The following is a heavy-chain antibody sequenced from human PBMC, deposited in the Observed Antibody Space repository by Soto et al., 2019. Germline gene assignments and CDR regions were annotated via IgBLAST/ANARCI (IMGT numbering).Heavy chain of an antibody. J-gene: IGHJ4*02. D-gene: IGHD2-15*01. CDR1: GFTFSNAW. Sequence: PGGSLRLSCAASGFTFSNAWMNWVRQAPGKGLEWVGRIKSKTDGGTTDYAAPVKGRFTISRDDSKNTLYLQMNSLKTEDTAVYYCPTDATAFLSVGGCYWLRFGFRVGDYWGKGTLVTVS. CDR3: PTDATAFLSVGGCYWLRFGFRVGDY. V-gene: IGHV3-15*07. CDR2: IKSKTDGGTT.